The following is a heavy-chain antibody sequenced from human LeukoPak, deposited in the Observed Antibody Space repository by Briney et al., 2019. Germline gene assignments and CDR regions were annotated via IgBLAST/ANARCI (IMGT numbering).Heavy chain of an antibody. Sequence: GASVKVCCKASGYTFTSHDITRVRQATGQGLEWMGWINLGTGYTGYAPKFQGRVTMTRDTSISTAYVELSSLRSADTAVYYCARGQFSSGWYPYYFDYWGQGTLVTVSS. CDR3: ARGQFSSGWYPYYFDY. V-gene: IGHV1-8*01. CDR2: INLGTGYT. D-gene: IGHD6-19*01. CDR1: GYTFTSHD. J-gene: IGHJ4*02.